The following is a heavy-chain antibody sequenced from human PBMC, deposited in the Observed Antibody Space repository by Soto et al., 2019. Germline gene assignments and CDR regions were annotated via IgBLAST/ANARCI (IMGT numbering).Heavy chain of an antibody. J-gene: IGHJ4*02. D-gene: IGHD5-18*01. CDR3: AGELGVRGYSY. V-gene: IGHV1-69*12. CDR2: IIPIFGTA. Sequence: QFQLVQSGAEVKKPGSSVKVSCKSSGGPFSSYAISGVRQAPGQGLEWMGGIIPIFGTANYAQTFQGRVTITAAESTSTVFMELSSLTSEETAVYYCAGELGVRGYSYWGQGTLVTFSS. CDR1: GGPFSSYA.